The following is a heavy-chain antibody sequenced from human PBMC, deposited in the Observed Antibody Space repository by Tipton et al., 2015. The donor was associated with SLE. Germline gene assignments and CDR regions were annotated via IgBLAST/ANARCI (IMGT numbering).Heavy chain of an antibody. V-gene: IGHV3-NL1*01. CDR2: LYSAGTT. Sequence: SLRLSCAASGFTFSTYWMHWVRQAPGKGLEWVSVLYSAGTTDHAESVKGRFTVFSDNSQKTVYLQMNSLRGEDTAVYYCARIAMVVTYFDTWGRGTLVTVSS. J-gene: IGHJ4*02. D-gene: IGHD2-21*02. CDR3: ARIAMVVTYFDT. CDR1: GFTFSTYW.